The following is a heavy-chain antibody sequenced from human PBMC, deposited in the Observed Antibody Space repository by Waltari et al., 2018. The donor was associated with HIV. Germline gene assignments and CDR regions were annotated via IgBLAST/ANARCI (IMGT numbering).Heavy chain of an antibody. V-gene: IGHV4-39*07. J-gene: IGHJ3*02. Sequence: QMQLQESGPGLVKPSETLSLTCTVSGGSITRNSYFWGWIRQSPGQGLGWIGSIHYGGNTYYSPSLNSRVSISQDTLKDQFSLKLRSVTAADTAVYYCARDRWSVEGEKYGAFDIWGQGTMVTVSS. D-gene: IGHD3-16*01. CDR3: ARDRWSVEGEKYGAFDI. CDR1: GGSITRNSYF. CDR2: IHYGGNT.